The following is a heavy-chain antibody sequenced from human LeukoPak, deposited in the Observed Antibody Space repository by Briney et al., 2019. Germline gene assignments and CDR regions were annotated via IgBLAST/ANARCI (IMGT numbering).Heavy chain of an antibody. CDR3: ARERFDYDILTGYYKRSAFDI. V-gene: IGHV4-39*07. J-gene: IGHJ3*02. CDR2: TYYSGST. Sequence: SETLSLTCTVSGGSISSSSYYWGWLRQPPGKGLEWIVSTYYSGSTYYSPSLNSRVTISLDTPKNQFSLKLSSVTAADTAVYYCARERFDYDILTGYYKRSAFDIWGQGTMVTISS. CDR1: GGSISSSSYY. D-gene: IGHD3-9*01.